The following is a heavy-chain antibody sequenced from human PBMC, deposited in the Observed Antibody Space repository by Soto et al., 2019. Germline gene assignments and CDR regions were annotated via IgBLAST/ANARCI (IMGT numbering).Heavy chain of an antibody. Sequence: GALRLSCAASQFSFSSYWMHWVRQVPGKGPAWVSRINHDGSKTEYADSVKGRFTISRDNTNNTLYLQMNSLRVEDTAMYYCVREPWGFSGTWYDYWGQGTLVTVSS. CDR1: QFSFSSYW. CDR3: VREPWGFSGTWYDY. J-gene: IGHJ4*02. D-gene: IGHD6-13*01. CDR2: INHDGSKT. V-gene: IGHV3-74*01.